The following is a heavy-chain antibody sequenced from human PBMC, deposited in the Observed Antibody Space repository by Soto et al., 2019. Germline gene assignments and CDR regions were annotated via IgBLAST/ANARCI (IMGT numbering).Heavy chain of an antibody. J-gene: IGHJ4*02. Sequence: QVQLVESGGGVVQPGKSLRLSCVASGFTFSSDGMVWVRQAPGKGLEWGTTISSDGGNEHYADSVKGRFTVSRDNSKNTLYLQMDGLRDEDTAVYYCTRGGAPYFDYWGQGTLVTVSS. CDR2: ISSDGGNE. CDR3: TRGGAPYFDY. D-gene: IGHD1-26*01. CDR1: GFTFSSDG. V-gene: IGHV3-30*03.